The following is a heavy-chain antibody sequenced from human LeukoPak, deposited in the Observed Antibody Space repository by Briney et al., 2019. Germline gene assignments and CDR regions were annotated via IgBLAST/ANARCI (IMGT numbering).Heavy chain of an antibody. J-gene: IGHJ4*02. V-gene: IGHV4-39*01. CDR1: SDPLTINHYL. Sequence: SDPLSLICFLSSDPLTINHYLCPRIPQPRARGLECIGYISYSGGSYYNPSLKSRVTISIDTSKTQFSLRLTSVTAADTSVYYCARISYMSFDAWGQGTLVTVSS. CDR3: ARISYMSFDA. CDR2: ISYSGGS. D-gene: IGHD1-26*01.